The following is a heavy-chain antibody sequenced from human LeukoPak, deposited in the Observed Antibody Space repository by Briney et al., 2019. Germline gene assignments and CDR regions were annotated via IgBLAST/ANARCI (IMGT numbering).Heavy chain of an antibody. CDR2: IKQDGSEK. CDR3: ARESITIFGG. Sequence: GGPLRLSCAASGFTSSSYWMGWVRQAPGKGLEWVANIKQDGSEKYYVDSVKGRFTISRDNAKNSLYLQMNSLRAEDTAVYYCARESITIFGGGGQGTLVTVSS. D-gene: IGHD3-3*01. CDR1: GFTSSSYW. J-gene: IGHJ4*02. V-gene: IGHV3-7*01.